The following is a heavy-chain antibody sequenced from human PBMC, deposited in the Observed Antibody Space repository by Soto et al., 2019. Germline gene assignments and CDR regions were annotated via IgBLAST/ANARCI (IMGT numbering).Heavy chain of an antibody. J-gene: IGHJ6*02. CDR1: GDSVSSHSDP. D-gene: IGHD3-16*01. CDR2: TYYRYKRYN. V-gene: IGHV6-1*01. Sequence: QTLSLTCAISGDSVSSHSDPWNSIRQSPSRGLEWLGRTYYRYKRYNDYAVYVQHRITINPDTSKNQSSQQLNSLTPEDTAVYYCARGGRSPESYYYYGMDVWGQGTTVTVSS. CDR3: ARGGRSPESYYYYGMDV.